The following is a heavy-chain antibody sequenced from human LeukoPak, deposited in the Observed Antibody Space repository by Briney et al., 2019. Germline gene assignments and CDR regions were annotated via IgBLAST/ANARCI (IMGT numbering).Heavy chain of an antibody. D-gene: IGHD3-10*01. Sequence: GGSLRLSCAASGFTFSSYAMSWVRQAPGEGLEWVSAISGSGGSTYYADSVKGRFTISRDNSKNTLYLQMNSLRAEDTAVYYCAPFTMVRGAAFDYWGQGTLVTVSS. CDR3: APFTMVRGAAFDY. CDR1: GFTFSSYA. V-gene: IGHV3-23*01. CDR2: ISGSGGST. J-gene: IGHJ4*02.